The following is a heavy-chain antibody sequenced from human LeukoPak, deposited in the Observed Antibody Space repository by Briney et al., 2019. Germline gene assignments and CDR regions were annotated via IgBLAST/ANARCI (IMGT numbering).Heavy chain of an antibody. V-gene: IGHV3-53*01. CDR3: AKGLGGYDPYYFDY. J-gene: IGHJ4*02. CDR1: GFTVSSNY. CDR2: IYSGGST. D-gene: IGHD5-12*01. Sequence: PGGSLRLSCAASGFTVSSNYMSWVRQAPGKGLEWVSVIYSGGSTYYADSVKGRFTISRHNSKNTLYLQMNSLRAEDTAVYYCAKGLGGYDPYYFDYWGQGTLVTVSS.